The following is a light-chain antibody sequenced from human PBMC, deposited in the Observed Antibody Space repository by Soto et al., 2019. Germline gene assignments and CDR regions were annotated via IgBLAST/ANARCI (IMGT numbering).Light chain of an antibody. CDR2: AAS. CDR1: QGISSY. J-gene: IGKJ4*01. Sequence: AIRMTQSPSSFSASTGDRVTITCRASQGISSYLAWYQPKPGKAPKLLIYAASTLQSGVPSRFSGSGSGTDFTVTICCLQSEDFATYYCHQYYSYPLTFGGGTKVEIK. V-gene: IGKV1-8*01. CDR3: HQYYSYPLT.